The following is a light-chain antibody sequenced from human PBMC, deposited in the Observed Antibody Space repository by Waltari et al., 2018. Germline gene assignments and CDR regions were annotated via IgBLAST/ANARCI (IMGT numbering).Light chain of an antibody. CDR2: DFS. CDR1: SSDVGGYNY. V-gene: IGLV2-11*01. Sequence: QSALTQPRSVSGSPGQSVTISCTGTSSDVGGYNYVSWYQQHTGKAPKLIIYDFSKRPAGVPDRFSGSKSGNTASLTISGLQADDEADYYCCSYAGTYTGVAIGGGTELSVL. J-gene: IGLJ2*01. CDR3: CSYAGTYTGVA.